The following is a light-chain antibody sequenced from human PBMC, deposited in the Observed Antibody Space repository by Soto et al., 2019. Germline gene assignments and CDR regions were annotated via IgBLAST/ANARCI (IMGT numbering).Light chain of an antibody. CDR1: QTINIW. V-gene: IGKV1-5*01. CDR2: DAS. Sequence: DIQMTQSPSTLSGSVGDRVTITCRASQTINIWLAWYQQKPGKAPKVLIYDASSLKSGVPSRFSGSGSGTEFTLTISSLQPDDFATYYCQHYNSYSEAFGQGTKVDI. CDR3: QHYNSYSEA. J-gene: IGKJ1*01.